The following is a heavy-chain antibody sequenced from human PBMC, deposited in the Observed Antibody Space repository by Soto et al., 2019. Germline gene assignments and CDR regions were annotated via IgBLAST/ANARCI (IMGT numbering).Heavy chain of an antibody. CDR1: GGSISSGGYY. D-gene: IGHD3-22*01. CDR2: IYYSGST. CDR3: ARVYTMIQSRKTRDSNWFDP. V-gene: IGHV4-31*03. J-gene: IGHJ5*02. Sequence: SETLSLTCTVSGGSISSGGYYWSWIRQHPGKGLEWIGYIYYSGSTYYNPSLKSRVTISVDTSKNQFSLKLSSVTAADTAVYYCARVYTMIQSRKTRDSNWFDPWGQGAQVTVSS.